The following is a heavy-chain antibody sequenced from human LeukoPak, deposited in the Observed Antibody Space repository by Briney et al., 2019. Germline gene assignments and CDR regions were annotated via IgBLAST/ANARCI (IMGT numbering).Heavy chain of an antibody. CDR1: GFSLTSGVEG. D-gene: IGHD4/OR15-4a*01. J-gene: IGHJ4*02. CDR2: IYWVDDK. Sequence: ESGPTLVKPTQTLTLTCSFSGFSLTSGVEGVAWIRQPPGKAPEWLALIYWVDDKRFRPSLQNRLTVSKDTSKNQVVLSMTKMDPLDTGTYYCAHTRHGATPTRLDFWGQGILVVVS. V-gene: IGHV2-5*02. CDR3: AHTRHGATPTRLDF.